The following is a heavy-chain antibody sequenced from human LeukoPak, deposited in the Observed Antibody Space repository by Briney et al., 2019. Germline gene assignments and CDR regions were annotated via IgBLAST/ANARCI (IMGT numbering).Heavy chain of an antibody. CDR3: ARSVFVLRFLEWLPNNWFDP. D-gene: IGHD3-3*01. Sequence: SETLSLTCTVSGGSISSYYWSWIRQPPGKGLEWIGYIYYSGSTNYNPSLKSRVTISVDTSKNQFSLKLSSVTAADTAVYYCARSVFVLRFLEWLPNNWFDPWGQGTLVTVSS. CDR1: GGSISSYY. V-gene: IGHV4-59*12. CDR2: IYYSGST. J-gene: IGHJ5*02.